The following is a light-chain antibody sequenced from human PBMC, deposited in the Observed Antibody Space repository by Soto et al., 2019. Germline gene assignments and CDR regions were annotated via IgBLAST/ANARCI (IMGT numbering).Light chain of an antibody. CDR1: QSVSSN. V-gene: IGKV3-15*01. Sequence: IVMTQSPATLSVSPGESATLSCRASQSVSSNLGWYQQKPGQAPRLLIYGTSTRITGIPARFSGSGSGTEFTLTISSLQSEDFAVYYCQLYGGSHMFSFGQGTKLEIK. CDR3: QLYGGSHMFS. J-gene: IGKJ2*01. CDR2: GTS.